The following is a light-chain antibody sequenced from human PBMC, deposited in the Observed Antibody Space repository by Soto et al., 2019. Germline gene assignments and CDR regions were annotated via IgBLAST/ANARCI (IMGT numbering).Light chain of an antibody. V-gene: IGLV1-40*01. Sequence: QAVVTQPPSVSGAPGQRVTISCTGSSSNIGAGYDVHWYQQLPGTAPKLLIYSNSNRPSGVPDRFSGSKSGTSASLAITGLQAEDEADYYCQSYDSSLSGYVIFGGGTKLTVL. CDR3: QSYDSSLSGYVI. CDR2: SNS. J-gene: IGLJ2*01. CDR1: SSNIGAGYD.